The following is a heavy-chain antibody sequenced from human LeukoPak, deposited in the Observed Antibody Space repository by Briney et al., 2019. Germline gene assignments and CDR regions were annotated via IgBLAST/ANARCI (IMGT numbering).Heavy chain of an antibody. CDR2: ISGSGGST. CDR3: AKQGARLGVINAYYFDY. J-gene: IGHJ4*02. Sequence: PGGSLRLSCAASGFTFSSYGMSWVRQAPGKGLEWVSAISGSGGSTYYADSVKGRFTISRDNSKNTLYLQMNSLRAEDTAVYYCAKQGARLGVINAYYFDYWGQGTLVTVSS. D-gene: IGHD3-10*01. V-gene: IGHV3-23*01. CDR1: GFTFSSYG.